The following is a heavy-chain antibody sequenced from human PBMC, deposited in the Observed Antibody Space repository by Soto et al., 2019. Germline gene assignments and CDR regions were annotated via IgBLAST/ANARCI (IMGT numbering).Heavy chain of an antibody. V-gene: IGHV6-1*01. Sequence: SQTLSLTCAISGDSVSSNTASWNWTRQSPSRGLEWLGRTYFRSKWYNDYAVSVKSRIIINPDTSKNQFSLQLNSVTPEDTAVYFCAKGDNLGPKTGYAFDPWGQGIMVTVSS. J-gene: IGHJ5*02. CDR1: GDSVSSNTAS. D-gene: IGHD5-12*01. CDR2: TYFRSKWYN. CDR3: AKGDNLGPKTGYAFDP.